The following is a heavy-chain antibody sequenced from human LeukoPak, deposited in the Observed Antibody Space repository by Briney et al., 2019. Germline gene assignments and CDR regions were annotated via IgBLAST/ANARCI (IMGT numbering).Heavy chain of an antibody. Sequence: GGSLRLSCAASGFTFSSYAMSWVRQAPGKGLEWVSAISGTGGSTYYADSVKGRFTTSRDNSTNTLYLQMNRLTAEDTAVYYCAKKTTGYSSTWFALGYFQYWGQGTLVTVSS. V-gene: IGHV3-23*01. CDR1: GFTFSSYA. CDR3: AKKTTGYSSTWFALGYFQY. CDR2: ISGTGGST. D-gene: IGHD6-13*01. J-gene: IGHJ1*01.